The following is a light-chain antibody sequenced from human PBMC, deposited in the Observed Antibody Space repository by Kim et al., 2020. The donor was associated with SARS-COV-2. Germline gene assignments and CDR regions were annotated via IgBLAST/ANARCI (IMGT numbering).Light chain of an antibody. CDR3: ATWDSSLSVEV. V-gene: IGLV1-51*01. CDR2: DND. Sequence: QSVLTQPPSVSAAPGHKVTISCFGSRSNIGNNPVSWYQQFPGTAPRLITYDNDKRPSGIPDRFSSSKSGTSATLGITGLRTGDEADYYCATWDSSLSVEVFGGGTKVTVL. J-gene: IGLJ3*02. CDR1: RSNIGNNP.